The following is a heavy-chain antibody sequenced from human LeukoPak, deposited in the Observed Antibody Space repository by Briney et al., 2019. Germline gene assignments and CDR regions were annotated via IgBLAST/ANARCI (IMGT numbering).Heavy chain of an antibody. V-gene: IGHV4-59*08. D-gene: IGHD6-13*01. J-gene: IGHJ4*02. CDR2: IYYSGST. Sequence: ASETLSLTCTVSGGSISSYYWSWIRQPPGKGLEWIGYIYYSGSTNYNPSLKSRVTISVDTSKNHFSLKLSSVTAADTAVYYCARTKLKLAAAALYYFDYWGQGTLVTVSS. CDR1: GGSISSYY. CDR3: ARTKLKLAAAALYYFDY.